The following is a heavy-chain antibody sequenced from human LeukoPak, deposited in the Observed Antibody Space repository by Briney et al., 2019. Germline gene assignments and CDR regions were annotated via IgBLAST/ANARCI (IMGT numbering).Heavy chain of an antibody. CDR2: MNPNSGNT. D-gene: IGHD6-19*01. J-gene: IGHJ6*02. CDR1: VYTFTNYV. V-gene: IGHV1-8*01. Sequence: GASVTDSFMASVYTFTNYVINWVRQAAGQELEWMGWMNPNSGNTDYAQKLQGRVTLTSHTSISPAYMELSRLRSEDTAVYYCARGPFRDESPQWLPFYYYYGMDVWGQGTTVTVSS. CDR3: ARGPFRDESPQWLPFYYYYGMDV.